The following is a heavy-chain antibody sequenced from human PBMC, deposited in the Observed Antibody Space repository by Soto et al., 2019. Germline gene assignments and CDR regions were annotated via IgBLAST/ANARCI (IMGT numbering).Heavy chain of an antibody. Sequence: QVQLVQSGAEEKKPGSSVKVSCKASGGTFSNYAINWVRQAPGQGLEWMGGIIPIFGTTNYAQKFQGRVTITADESTSTAYMELSSLRSEDTAVFYCATAPYSYDSSGYLDYWGQGTLVTVSS. J-gene: IGHJ4*02. D-gene: IGHD3-22*01. CDR3: ATAPYSYDSSGYLDY. V-gene: IGHV1-69*12. CDR2: IIPIFGTT. CDR1: GGTFSNYA.